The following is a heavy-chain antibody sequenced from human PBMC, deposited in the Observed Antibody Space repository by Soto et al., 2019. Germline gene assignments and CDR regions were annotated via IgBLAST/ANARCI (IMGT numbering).Heavy chain of an antibody. Sequence: PSETLSLTCTVSGGSISSYYWSWIRQPPGKGLEWIGYIYYSGSTNYNPSLKSRVTISVDTSKNQFSLKLSSVTAADTAVYYCARESVYAIPFDYYYYMDVWGKGTTVTVSS. CDR2: IYYSGST. CDR1: GGSISSYY. V-gene: IGHV4-59*01. D-gene: IGHD2-8*01. J-gene: IGHJ6*03. CDR3: ARESVYAIPFDYYYYMDV.